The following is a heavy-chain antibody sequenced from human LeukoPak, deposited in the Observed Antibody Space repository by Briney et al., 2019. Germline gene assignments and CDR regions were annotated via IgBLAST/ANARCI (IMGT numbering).Heavy chain of an antibody. V-gene: IGHV3-23*01. Sequence: GGPLRLSCAASGFTFSSYAMSWVRQAPGKGLKWVSAISGSGGSTYFADSVKGRFTISRDNSKNTLYLQMNSLRAEDTAVYYCAKVPSPLYYDFWSGYYSFDYWGQGTLVTVSS. CDR1: GFTFSSYA. CDR3: AKVPSPLYYDFWSGYYSFDY. CDR2: ISGSGGST. D-gene: IGHD3-3*01. J-gene: IGHJ4*02.